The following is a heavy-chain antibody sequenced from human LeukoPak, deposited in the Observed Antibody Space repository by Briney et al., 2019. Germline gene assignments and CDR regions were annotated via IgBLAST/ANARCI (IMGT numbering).Heavy chain of an antibody. D-gene: IGHD5-24*01. V-gene: IGHV1-69*05. J-gene: IGHJ3*02. CDR2: IIPIFGTA. CDR1: GGTFSSYA. CDR3: AREYRGDGYNGHAFDI. Sequence: SVKVSCKASGGTFSSYAIIWVRQAPGQGLEWMGGIIPIFGTANYAQKFQGRVTITTDESTSTAYMELSSLRSEDTAVYYCAREYRGDGYNGHAFDIWGQGTMVTVSS.